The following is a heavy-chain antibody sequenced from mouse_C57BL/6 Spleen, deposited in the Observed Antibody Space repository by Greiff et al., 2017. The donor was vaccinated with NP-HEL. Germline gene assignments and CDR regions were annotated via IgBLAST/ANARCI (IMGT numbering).Heavy chain of an antibody. Sequence: QVQLQQPGAELVMPGASVKLSCKASGYTFTSYWMHWVKQRPGQGLEWIGEIDPSDSYTNYNQKFKGKSTLTVDKSSSTAYMQLSSLTSEDSAVYYCASLLWSAYWGQGTLVTVSA. V-gene: IGHV1-69*01. D-gene: IGHD2-10*01. CDR1: GYTFTSYW. J-gene: IGHJ3*01. CDR3: ASLLWSAY. CDR2: IDPSDSYT.